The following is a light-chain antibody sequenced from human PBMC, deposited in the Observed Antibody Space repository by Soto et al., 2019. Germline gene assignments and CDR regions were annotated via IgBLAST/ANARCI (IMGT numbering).Light chain of an antibody. CDR3: QQSFNTPVT. CDR2: ETS. CDR1: QSIKSY. J-gene: IGKJ1*01. V-gene: IGKV1-39*01. Sequence: DIQMTQSPSSLSASVGDRVIITCRASQSIKSYLSWYQQKPGKAPKLLIYETSTLQSGVPSRFSGSASGTDFTLTIASLEHEDFATYYCQQSFNTPVTFGQGTKVE.